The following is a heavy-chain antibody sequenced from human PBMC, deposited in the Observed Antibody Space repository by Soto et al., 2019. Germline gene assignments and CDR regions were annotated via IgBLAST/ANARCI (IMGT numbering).Heavy chain of an antibody. CDR1: GGSISGYY. J-gene: IGHJ4*02. V-gene: IGHV4-59*08. Sequence: LSLTCTVSGGSISGYYWSWIRQPPGKGLEWIAYIYYSGSSNSNPSLKSRITISVDTSKNQFSLKLSSVTAADTAVYYCARHSNEYRKSLDYWGQGTLVTVSS. D-gene: IGHD1-1*01. CDR3: ARHSNEYRKSLDY. CDR2: IYYSGSS.